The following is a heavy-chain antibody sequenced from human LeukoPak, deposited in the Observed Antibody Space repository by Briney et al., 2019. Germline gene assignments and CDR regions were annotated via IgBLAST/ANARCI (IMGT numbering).Heavy chain of an antibody. CDR2: ISGSGGTT. D-gene: IGHD2-2*01. CDR3: TRTRGCNSTSCYADY. Sequence: GGSLRLSCAASGFTFSSYAMDWVRQAPGKGLEWVSAISGSGGTTYYADSVKGRFTISRDNSKNTLYLQMNNLRAGDTAVYYCTRTRGCNSTSCYADYWGQGTPVTVSS. J-gene: IGHJ4*02. CDR1: GFTFSSYA. V-gene: IGHV3-23*01.